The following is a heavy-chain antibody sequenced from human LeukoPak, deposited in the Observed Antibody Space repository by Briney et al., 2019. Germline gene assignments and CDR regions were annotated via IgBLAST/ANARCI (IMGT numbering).Heavy chain of an antibody. CDR3: AKVPKTSSNYYFDF. CDR1: GLTFSNYA. J-gene: IGHJ4*02. V-gene: IGHV3-23*01. D-gene: IGHD5-24*01. CDR2: ITGSDGNT. Sequence: PGGSLRLSCAASGLTFSNYAMAWVRQTPGKGLEWVSTITGSDGNTFYADSAKGRFTISRDNSKNTLYLLMDSLRAEDTAIYYCAKVPKTSSNYYFDFWGQGTLVTVSS.